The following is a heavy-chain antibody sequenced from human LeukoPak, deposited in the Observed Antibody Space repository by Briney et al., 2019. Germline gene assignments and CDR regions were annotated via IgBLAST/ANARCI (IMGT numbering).Heavy chain of an antibody. Sequence: GGSLRLSCAASGFTFSSYSMNWVRQAPGKGLEWVSSISSSSSYIYYADSVKGRFTISRDNAKNSLYLQMNSLRAEDTAVYYCARGGSGSYPAAFDIWGQGTMVTVSS. V-gene: IGHV3-21*01. J-gene: IGHJ3*02. CDR1: GFTFSSYS. CDR2: ISSSSSYI. D-gene: IGHD1-26*01. CDR3: ARGGSGSYPAAFDI.